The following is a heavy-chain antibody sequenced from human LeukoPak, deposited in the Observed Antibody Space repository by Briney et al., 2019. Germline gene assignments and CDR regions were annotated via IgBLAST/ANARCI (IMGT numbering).Heavy chain of an antibody. J-gene: IGHJ5*02. CDR1: GGTFSSYA. D-gene: IGHD3-3*01. V-gene: IGHV1-69*06. CDR3: ARRVYYDFWSGTNWFDP. CDR2: ITPIFGTA. Sequence: SVKVSCKASGGTFSSYAISWVRQAPGQGLEWMGGITPIFGTANYAQKFQGRVTITADKSTSTAYMELSSLRSEDTAVYYCARRVYYDFWSGTNWFDPWGQGTLVTVSS.